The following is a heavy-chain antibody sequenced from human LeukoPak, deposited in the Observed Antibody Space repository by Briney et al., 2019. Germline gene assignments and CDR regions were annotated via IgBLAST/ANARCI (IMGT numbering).Heavy chain of an antibody. V-gene: IGHV1-2*02. J-gene: IGHJ5*02. CDR2: INPNSGGT. CDR3: ARARDYGEKGWFDP. Sequence: ASVKVSCKASGYTFTGYYMHWVRQAPGQGLEGMGWINPNSGGTNYAQKFQGRVTMTRDTSISTAYMELSRLRSDDTAVYYCARARDYGEKGWFDPWGQGTLVTVSS. D-gene: IGHD4-17*01. CDR1: GYTFTGYY.